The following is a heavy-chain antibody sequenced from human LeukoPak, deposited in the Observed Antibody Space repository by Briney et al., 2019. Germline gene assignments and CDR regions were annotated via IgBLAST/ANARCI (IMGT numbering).Heavy chain of an antibody. J-gene: IGHJ5*02. CDR2: IYTSGST. D-gene: IGHD3-3*01. CDR3: ARENSGYYDFWSGYSQNWFDP. V-gene: IGHV4-4*07. Sequence: SETLSLTCTVSGGSISSYYWSWIRQPAGKGLEWIGRIYTSGSTNYNPSLKSRVTMSVDTSKNQFSLKLSSVTAADTAVYYCARENSGYYDFWSGYSQNWFDPWGQGTLVTVSS. CDR1: GGSISSYY.